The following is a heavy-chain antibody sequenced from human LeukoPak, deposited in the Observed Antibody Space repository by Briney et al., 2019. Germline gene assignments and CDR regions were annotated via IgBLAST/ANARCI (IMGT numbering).Heavy chain of an antibody. CDR3: ARGRGVWTMISRGYYYDSSGYPSPTPDWFDP. CDR1: GGSISSSSYY. CDR2: IYYSGST. Sequence: PSETLSLTCTVSGGSISSSSYYWGWIRQPPGKGLEWIGYIYYSGSTNYNPSLKSRVTISVDTSKNQFSLKLSSVTAADTAVYYCARGRGVWTMISRGYYYDSSGYPSPTPDWFDPWGQGTLVTVSS. D-gene: IGHD3-22*01. J-gene: IGHJ5*02. V-gene: IGHV4-61*05.